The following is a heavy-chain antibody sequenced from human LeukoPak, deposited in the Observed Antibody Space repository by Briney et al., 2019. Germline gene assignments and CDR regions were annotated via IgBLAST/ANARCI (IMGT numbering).Heavy chain of an antibody. D-gene: IGHD3-9*01. J-gene: IGHJ4*02. CDR3: AGAGLLTGYYNFDY. CDR1: GFTFSTYW. Sequence: GGSLRLSCAASGFTFSTYWMHWVRQAPGKGLVWVSRINSDGSSTSYADSVKGRFTISRDNAKNTLYLQMNSLRAEDTAVYYCAGAGLLTGYYNFDYWGQGTLVTVSS. V-gene: IGHV3-74*01. CDR2: INSDGSST.